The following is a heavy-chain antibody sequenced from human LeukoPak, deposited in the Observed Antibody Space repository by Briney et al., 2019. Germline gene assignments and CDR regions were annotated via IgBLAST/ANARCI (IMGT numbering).Heavy chain of an antibody. CDR1: GGSISSYY. V-gene: IGHV4-59*01. CDR2: IYYSGST. J-gene: IGHJ4*02. D-gene: IGHD3-22*01. CDR3: ARVDYDSSAYYGGKIDY. Sequence: SETLSLTCTVSGGSISSYYWSWIRQPPRKGLEWIGYIYYSGSTNYNPSLKSRVTISVDTSKNQFSLKLSSVTAADTAVYYCARVDYDSSAYYGGKIDYWGQGTLVTVSS.